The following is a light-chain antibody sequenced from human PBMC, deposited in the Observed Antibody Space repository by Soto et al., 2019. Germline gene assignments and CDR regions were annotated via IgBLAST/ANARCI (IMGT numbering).Light chain of an antibody. J-gene: IGKJ1*01. CDR2: KAS. CDR1: QFISSW. Sequence: DIQMTQSPPTLSASVGDRVTITCRASQFISSWLAWYQQKPGKVPRLLIYKASILESGVPSRFSGSGSGTEFTLTISSLQPDDFATYYCQQYNSYSWTFGQGTKVEIK. CDR3: QQYNSYSWT. V-gene: IGKV1-5*03.